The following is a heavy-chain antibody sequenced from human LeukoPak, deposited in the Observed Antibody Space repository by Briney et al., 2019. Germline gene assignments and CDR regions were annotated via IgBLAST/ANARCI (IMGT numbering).Heavy chain of an antibody. CDR3: ASRLSTGYYGWAFDI. V-gene: IGHV3-53*01. CDR2: IYSGGST. D-gene: IGHD3-22*01. Sequence: GGSLRLSCAAPGFTVSSNYMSWVRQAPGKGLEGVSVIYSGGSTYYADSVKGRFTISRDNSKNTLYLKMNPLRPEDTAVYYCASRLSTGYYGWAFDIWGQGTMVTVSS. J-gene: IGHJ3*02. CDR1: GFTVSSNY.